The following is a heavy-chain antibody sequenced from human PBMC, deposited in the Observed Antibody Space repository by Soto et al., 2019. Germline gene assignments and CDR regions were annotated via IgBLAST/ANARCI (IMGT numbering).Heavy chain of an antibody. CDR1: GFTFSDEN. CDR2: ISGGGSYR. D-gene: IGHD2-2*01. CDR3: ARDSECPSTSCFFHPHV. V-gene: IGHV3-21*06. Sequence: PGGSLRLACSASGFTFSDENMSWVRQVPGKGLEWVSGISGGGSYRFYADSVQGRFSISRDNPKNSLFLEMNSLRVEDTAVYYCARDSECPSTSCFFHPHVWGPGTTVTVSS. J-gene: IGHJ6*02.